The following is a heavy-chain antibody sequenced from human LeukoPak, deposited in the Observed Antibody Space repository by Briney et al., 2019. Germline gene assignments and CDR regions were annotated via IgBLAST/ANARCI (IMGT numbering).Heavy chain of an antibody. Sequence: GGSLRLSCAASGFTFSSYWMSWVRQAPGKGLEWVANIKQDGSGKYYVDSVKGRFTISRDNAKNSLYLQMNSLRAEDTAVYYCARGLTQGDWRDYYGMDVWGQGTTVTVSS. J-gene: IGHJ6*02. D-gene: IGHD3/OR15-3a*01. CDR2: IKQDGSGK. V-gene: IGHV3-7*01. CDR3: ARGLTQGDWRDYYGMDV. CDR1: GFTFSSYW.